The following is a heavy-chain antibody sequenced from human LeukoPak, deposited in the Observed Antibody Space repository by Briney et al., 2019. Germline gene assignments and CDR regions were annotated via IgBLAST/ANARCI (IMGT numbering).Heavy chain of an antibody. V-gene: IGHV1-2*02. Sequence: GASVKVSCKASGYTFTGYYMHWVRQAPGQGLEWMGWINPNSGGTNYAQKFQGRVTMTRDTSISTAYMELSRLRSDDRAVYYCAREFEGSGYYYYFDYWGQGTLVTVSS. CDR3: AREFEGSGYYYYFDY. CDR1: GYTFTGYY. J-gene: IGHJ4*02. D-gene: IGHD3-22*01. CDR2: INPNSGGT.